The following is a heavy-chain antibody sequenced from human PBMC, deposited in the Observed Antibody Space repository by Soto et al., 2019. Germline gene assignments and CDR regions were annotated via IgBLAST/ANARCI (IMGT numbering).Heavy chain of an antibody. CDR1: GGSMNSGNYY. J-gene: IGHJ4*02. Sequence: SETLSLTCSVSGGSMNSGNYYWSWIRQPPGEGLEWIGYIFYTGNSYYNLSLRSRLAISLDTSKNQFSLTLTSVTAADTAVYFCVRVGGQIFLDSWGQGTLVTVYS. CDR3: VRVGGQIFLDS. D-gene: IGHD2-15*01. V-gene: IGHV4-30-4*01. CDR2: IFYTGNS.